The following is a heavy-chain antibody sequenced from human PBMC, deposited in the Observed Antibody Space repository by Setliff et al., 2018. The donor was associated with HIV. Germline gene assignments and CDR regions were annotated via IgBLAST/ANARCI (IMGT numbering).Heavy chain of an antibody. J-gene: IGHJ4*01. CDR1: GFTFNTYS. Sequence: GGSLRLSCAASGFTFNTYSLNWVRQAPGKGLEWFSSISSTSTYIYYADSVRGRFTVSRDNAKNSVFLQMNRLRGEDAGVYYCARLGTARSFDIWGLGTLVTVSS. CDR3: ARLGTARSFDI. D-gene: IGHD7-27*01. CDR2: ISSTSTYI. V-gene: IGHV3-21*06.